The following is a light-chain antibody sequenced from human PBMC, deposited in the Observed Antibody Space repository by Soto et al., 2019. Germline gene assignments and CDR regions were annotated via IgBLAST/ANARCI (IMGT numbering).Light chain of an antibody. CDR1: QDVDNNF. V-gene: IGKV3-20*01. CDR2: ASS. CDR3: HRYYSSII. J-gene: IGKJ4*01. Sequence: EIVLTQSPGTLSLSPGEGATLSCRASQDVDNNFLAWYKQRPGQAPRLLIYASSRRATGIPARFSGSGSGTDFTLTISRVGPEEIEVYFCHRYYSSIIFGGGTKVEVK.